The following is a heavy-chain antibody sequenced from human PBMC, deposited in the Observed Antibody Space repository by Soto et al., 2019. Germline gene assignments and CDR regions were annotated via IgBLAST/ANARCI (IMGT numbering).Heavy chain of an antibody. D-gene: IGHD3-22*01. CDR3: ARVWVYDSMWFGH. CDR1: GYTFTSYG. J-gene: IGHJ5*02. Sequence: VRLVQSGAEVKKPGASVKVSCKASGYTFTSYGISWVRQAPGQGLEWMGWISAYNGNTNYAQKLQGRVTMTTDTSTSTADVELRSLRCDDTAVYYCARVWVYDSMWFGHWGQGTLVTVSS. CDR2: ISAYNGNT. V-gene: IGHV1-18*04.